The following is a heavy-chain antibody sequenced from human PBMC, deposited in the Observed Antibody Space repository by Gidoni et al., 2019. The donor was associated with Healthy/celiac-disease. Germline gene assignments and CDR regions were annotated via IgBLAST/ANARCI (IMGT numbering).Heavy chain of an antibody. CDR2: ISAYNGNT. V-gene: IGHV1-18*01. Sequence: QLQLVPSGAEVKKPGASVKVSCKACGYTFTSYGISWVRQAPGQGLEWMGWISAYNGNTNYAQKLQGRVTMTTDTSTSTAYMELRSLRSDDAAGYYCARSDPDTGVVIAINAFDIWGQGTMVTVSS. CDR1: GYTFTSYG. J-gene: IGHJ3*02. D-gene: IGHD2-21*01. CDR3: ARSDPDTGVVIAINAFDI.